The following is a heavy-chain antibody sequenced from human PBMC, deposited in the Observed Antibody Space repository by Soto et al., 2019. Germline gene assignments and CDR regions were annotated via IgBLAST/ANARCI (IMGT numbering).Heavy chain of an antibody. Sequence: GGSLRLSCAASGFTFSSYAMSWVRQAPGKGLEWVSAISGSGGSTYYADSVKGRFTISRDNSKNTLYLQMNSLRAEDTAVYYCAKVYSGSYFTHRLDYWGQGTLVTVSS. J-gene: IGHJ4*02. CDR3: AKVYSGSYFTHRLDY. V-gene: IGHV3-23*01. D-gene: IGHD1-26*01. CDR1: GFTFSSYA. CDR2: ISGSGGST.